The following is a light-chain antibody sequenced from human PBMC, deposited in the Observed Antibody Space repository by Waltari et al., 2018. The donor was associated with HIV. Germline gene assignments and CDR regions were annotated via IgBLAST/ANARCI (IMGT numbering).Light chain of an antibody. CDR2: GAS. V-gene: IGKV3-20*01. CDR1: QTIDRRS. J-gene: IGKJ1*01. CDR3: QQYATSVRT. Sequence: EIVLTQSPGTLSLSTGEGGTLSCRASQTIDRRSLAWYQQRPGQAPRLIISGASNRATGIPDRFSGSGSGTSFTLTISRLEPEDFAVYFCQQYATSVRTFGQGTKVEIK.